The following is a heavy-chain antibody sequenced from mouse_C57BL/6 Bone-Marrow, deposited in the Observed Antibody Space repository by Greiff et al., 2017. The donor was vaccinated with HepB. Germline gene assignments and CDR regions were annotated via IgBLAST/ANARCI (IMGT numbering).Heavy chain of an antibody. D-gene: IGHD1-1*01. CDR2: IWRGGST. Sequence: QVQLQQSGPGLVQPSQSLSITCTVSGFSLTSYGVHWVPQSPGKGLEWLGVIWRGGSTDYNAAFMSRLSITKDNSKSQVFFKMNSLQADDTAIYYCAKQHYGSSYDAMDYWGQGTSVTVSS. CDR1: GFSLTSYG. V-gene: IGHV2-5*01. CDR3: AKQHYGSSYDAMDY. J-gene: IGHJ4*01.